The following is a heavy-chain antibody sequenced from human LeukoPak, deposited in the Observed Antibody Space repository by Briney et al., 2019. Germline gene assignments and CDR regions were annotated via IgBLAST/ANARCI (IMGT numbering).Heavy chain of an antibody. CDR1: GGSISSGGYY. CDR3: ARPAVRDYVWGSYPD. V-gene: IGHV4-39*01. CDR2: IYYSGST. D-gene: IGHD3-16*02. Sequence: PSETLSLTCTVSGGSISSGGYYWSWIRQPPGKGLEWIGSIYYSGSTYYNPSLKSRVTISVDTSKNQFSLKLCSVTAADTAVYYCARPAVRDYVWGSYPDWGQGTLVTVSS. J-gene: IGHJ4*02.